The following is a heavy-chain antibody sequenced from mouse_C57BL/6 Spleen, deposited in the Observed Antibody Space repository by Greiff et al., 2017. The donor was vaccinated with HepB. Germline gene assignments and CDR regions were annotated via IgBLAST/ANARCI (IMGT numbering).Heavy chain of an antibody. V-gene: IGHV1-81*01. CDR1: GYTFTSYG. Sequence: EQSGAELARPGASVKLSCKASGYTFTSYGISWVKQRTGQGLEWIGEIYPRSGNTYYNEKFKGKATLTADKSSSTAYMELRSLTSEDSAVYFCARGGGYPGYYFDYWGQGTTLTVSS. J-gene: IGHJ2*01. CDR3: ARGGGYPGYYFDY. D-gene: IGHD2-2*01. CDR2: IYPRSGNT.